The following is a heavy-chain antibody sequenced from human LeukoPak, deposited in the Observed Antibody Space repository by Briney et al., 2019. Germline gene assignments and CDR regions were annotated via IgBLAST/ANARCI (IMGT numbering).Heavy chain of an antibody. V-gene: IGHV3-23*01. J-gene: IGHJ5*02. CDR3: AKLTSGYDST. Sequence: PGGSLRLSCAASGFTVSSNYMSWVRQAPGKGLEWVSGISGSGGSTYYADSVKGRFTISRDNSKNTLYLQMNSLRAEDTAVYYCAKLTSGYDSTWGQGTLVTVSS. D-gene: IGHD5-12*01. CDR1: GFTVSSNY. CDR2: ISGSGGST.